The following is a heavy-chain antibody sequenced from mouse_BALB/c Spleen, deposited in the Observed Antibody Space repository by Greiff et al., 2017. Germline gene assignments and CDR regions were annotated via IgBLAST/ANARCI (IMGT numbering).Heavy chain of an antibody. J-gene: IGHJ3*01. D-gene: IGHD2-14*01. CDR2: ISTYYGDA. CDR3: ARPGTGPAWFAL. Sequence: QVQLQQSGAELVRPGVSVKISCKGSGYTFTDYAMHWVKQSHAKSLEWIGVISTYYGDASYNQKFKGKATMTVDKSSSTAYMELARLTSEDSAIYYWARPGTGPAWFALWGQGDLVTVSA. V-gene: IGHV1S137*01. CDR1: GYTFTDYA.